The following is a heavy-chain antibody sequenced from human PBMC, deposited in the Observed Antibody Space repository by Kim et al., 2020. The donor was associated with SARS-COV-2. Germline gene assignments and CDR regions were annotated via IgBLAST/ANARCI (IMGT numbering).Heavy chain of an antibody. Sequence: SSYIYYADSVKGRFTISRDNAKNSLYLQMNSLRAEDTAVYYCARAKETDYWGQGTLVTVSS. J-gene: IGHJ4*02. V-gene: IGHV3-21*01. CDR3: ARAKETDY. CDR2: SSYI.